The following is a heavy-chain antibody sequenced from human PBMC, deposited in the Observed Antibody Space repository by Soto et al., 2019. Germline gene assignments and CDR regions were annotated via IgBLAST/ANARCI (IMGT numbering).Heavy chain of an antibody. CDR1: GFTFDDYA. V-gene: IGHV3-9*01. D-gene: IGHD6-19*01. CDR3: AKEFLGSGFDAFDI. J-gene: IGHJ3*02. Sequence: GGSLRLSCAASGFTFDDYAMHWVRQAPGKGLEWVSGISWNSGSIGYADSVKGRFTISRDNAKNSLYLQMNSLRAEDTALYYCAKEFLGSGFDAFDIWGQGTMVTVSS. CDR2: ISWNSGSI.